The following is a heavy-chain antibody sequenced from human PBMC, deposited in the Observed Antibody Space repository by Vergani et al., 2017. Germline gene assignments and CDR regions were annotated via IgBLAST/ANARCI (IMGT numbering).Heavy chain of an antibody. CDR3: AKYPGVGYVKHFDY. CDR2: IRYDGGKT. V-gene: IGHV3-30*02. D-gene: IGHD5-12*01. Sequence: QVQLVQSGGGVVRPGGSLRVSCAASGFTFSKYAMHWVRQTPGKGLEWVAFIRYDGGKTYYGDSVKGRFTITRDNSKNTLFLQMNSLTPDDTAVYYCAKYPGVGYVKHFDYWGQGTLVTVSS. CDR1: GFTFSKYA. J-gene: IGHJ4*02.